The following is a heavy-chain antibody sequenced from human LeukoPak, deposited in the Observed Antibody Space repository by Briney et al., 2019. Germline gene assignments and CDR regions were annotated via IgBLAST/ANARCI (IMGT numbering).Heavy chain of an antibody. V-gene: IGHV4-39*07. CDR3: ARDPLSIAVAAFDL. CDR1: GGPISSSSYY. J-gene: IGHJ2*01. D-gene: IGHD6-19*01. Sequence: SETLSLTCTVSGGPISSSSYYWGWIRQPPGKGLEWIGSIYYSGSTYYNPSLKSRVTISVDTSKNQFSLKLSSVTAADTAVYYCARDPLSIAVAAFDLWGRGTLVTVSS. CDR2: IYYSGST.